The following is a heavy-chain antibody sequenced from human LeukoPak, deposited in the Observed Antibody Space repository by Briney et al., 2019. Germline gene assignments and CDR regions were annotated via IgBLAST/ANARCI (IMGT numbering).Heavy chain of an antibody. J-gene: IGHJ5*02. CDR1: GGSFSGYY. CDR2: INHSGST. CDR3: ARGALGQQLVPTKRYNWFDP. D-gene: IGHD6-13*01. Sequence: SETLSLTCAVYGGSFSGYYWSWIRQPPGKGLEWIGEINHSGSTNYNPSLKSRVTISVDTSKNQFSLKLGSVTAADTAVYYCARGALGQQLVPTKRYNWFDPWGQGTLVTVSS. V-gene: IGHV4-34*01.